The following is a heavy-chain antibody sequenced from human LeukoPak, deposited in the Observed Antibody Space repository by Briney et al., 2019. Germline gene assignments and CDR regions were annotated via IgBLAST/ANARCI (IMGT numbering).Heavy chain of an antibody. CDR2: INPNSGGT. D-gene: IGHD6-19*01. CDR3: ARLAVAGTSY. J-gene: IGHJ4*02. Sequence: ASVKVSCKASGYTFTGYYMHWVRQAPGQGLEWMGWINPNSGGTNYAQKFQGRVTMTRDTSISTAYMELSRMRSDDTAVYYCARLAVAGTSYWGQGTLVTVSS. V-gene: IGHV1-2*02. CDR1: GYTFTGYY.